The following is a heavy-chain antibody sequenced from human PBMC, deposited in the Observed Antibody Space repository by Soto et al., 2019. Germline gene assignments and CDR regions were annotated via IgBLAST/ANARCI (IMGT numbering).Heavy chain of an antibody. J-gene: IGHJ4*02. D-gene: IGHD3-22*01. CDR3: ARALAYYYDSSGPGY. Sequence: GGSLRLSCAASGFTVSSNYMSWVRQAPGKGLEWVSVIYSGGSTYYADSVKGRFTISRDNSKNTLYLQMNSLRAEDTAVYYCARALAYYYDSSGPGYWGQGTLVTVSS. CDR2: IYSGGST. CDR1: GFTVSSNY. V-gene: IGHV3-66*01.